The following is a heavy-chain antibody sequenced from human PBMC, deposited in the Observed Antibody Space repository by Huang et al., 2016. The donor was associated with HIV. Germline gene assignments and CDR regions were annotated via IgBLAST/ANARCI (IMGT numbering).Heavy chain of an antibody. CDR3: TRENYDFWSGYYKYYFDY. CDR2: IRSKASGGTT. CDR1: GFTFGDYA. J-gene: IGHJ4*02. D-gene: IGHD3-3*01. V-gene: IGHV3-49*05. Sequence: EVQLVESGGGLVKPGRSLRLSCTASGFTFGDYAMSWFRQAPGKGLDWVGCIRSKASGGTTEYAASVKGRFTISRDDSKSIAYLQMNSLKIEDTAVYYCTRENYDFWSGYYKYYFDYWGQGTLVTVSS.